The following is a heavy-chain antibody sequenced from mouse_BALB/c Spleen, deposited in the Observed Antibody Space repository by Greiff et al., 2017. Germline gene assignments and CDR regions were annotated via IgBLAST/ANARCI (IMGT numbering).Heavy chain of an antibody. CDR2: ISTYYGNT. CDR1: SYTFTDYA. CDR3: ASNGNYDYYAMDY. V-gene: IGHV1-67*01. D-gene: IGHD2-1*01. Sequence: LVESGPELVRPGVSVKISCKGSSYTFTDYAMHWVKQSHAKSLEWIGVISTYYGNTNYNQKFKGKATMTVDKSSSTAYMELARLTSEDSAVYYCASNGNYDYYAMDYWGQGTSVTVSS. J-gene: IGHJ4*01.